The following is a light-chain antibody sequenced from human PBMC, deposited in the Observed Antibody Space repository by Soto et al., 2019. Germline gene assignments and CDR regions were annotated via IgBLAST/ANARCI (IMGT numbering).Light chain of an antibody. CDR2: AAS. J-gene: IGKJ2*01. CDR3: QQSSAVPYT. V-gene: IGKV1-39*01. Sequence: DVQMTQSPSSLFASLGDRVTLTCRSSRDMSQYLNWYQQRPGKAPTVLIYAASVLQDGVPSRFSGAGSGTDFSLTISSLQREDSATYFWQQSSAVPYTFGRGTKLAIK. CDR1: RDMSQY.